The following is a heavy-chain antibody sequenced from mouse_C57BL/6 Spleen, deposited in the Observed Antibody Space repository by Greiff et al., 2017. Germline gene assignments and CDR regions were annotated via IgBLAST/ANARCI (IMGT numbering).Heavy chain of an antibody. D-gene: IGHD2-4*01. CDR2: IWTGGGT. CDR1: GFSLTSYA. V-gene: IGHV2-9-1*01. CDR3: ARTLYDYDEDYAMDY. J-gene: IGHJ4*01. Sequence: VQLVESGPGLVAPSQSLSITCTVSGFSLTSYAISWVRQPPGKGLEWLGVIWTGGGTNYNSALKSRLSISKDNSKSQVFLKMNSLQTDDTARYYCARTLYDYDEDYAMDYWGQGTSVTVSS.